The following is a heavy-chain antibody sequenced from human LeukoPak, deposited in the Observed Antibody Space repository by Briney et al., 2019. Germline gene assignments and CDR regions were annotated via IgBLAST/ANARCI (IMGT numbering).Heavy chain of an antibody. CDR3: ARSLGYSSSWYS. Sequence: ASVKVSCKASEYTFTGYYMHWVRQAPGQGLEWMGWINPNSGGTNYAQKFQGRVTMTRDTSISTAYMELSRLRSDDTAVYYCARSLGYSSSWYSWGQGTLVTVSS. CDR2: INPNSGGT. CDR1: EYTFTGYY. V-gene: IGHV1-2*02. D-gene: IGHD6-13*01. J-gene: IGHJ5*02.